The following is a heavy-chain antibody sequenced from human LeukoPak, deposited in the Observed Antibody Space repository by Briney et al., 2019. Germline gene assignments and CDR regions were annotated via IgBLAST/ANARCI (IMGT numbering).Heavy chain of an antibody. J-gene: IGHJ5*02. V-gene: IGHV4-39*01. Sequence: SETLSLTCTVSGGSISSSSYYWDWIRQPPGKGLEWIGSIYYSGSTYYNPSLKSRVTVSVDTSKNQFSLKLTSVTAADTAVYYCARRGYGSGSYWNWFDPWGQGTLVTVSS. D-gene: IGHD3-10*01. CDR1: GGSISSSSYY. CDR3: ARRGYGSGSYWNWFDP. CDR2: IYYSGST.